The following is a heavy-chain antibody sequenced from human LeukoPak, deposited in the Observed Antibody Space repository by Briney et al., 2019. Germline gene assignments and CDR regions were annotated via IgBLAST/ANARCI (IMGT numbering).Heavy chain of an antibody. CDR3: AREDGFGDFDY. Sequence: GKSLRLSCAASGFTFSGYPIHWVRQAPGKGLEWVAVISYDGSNKYYADSVKGRFTISRDNSKNTLYLQMNSLRAEDTAVYYCAREDGFGDFDYWGQGTLVTVSS. V-gene: IGHV3-30*14. CDR1: GFTFSGYP. J-gene: IGHJ4*02. D-gene: IGHD3-10*01. CDR2: ISYDGSNK.